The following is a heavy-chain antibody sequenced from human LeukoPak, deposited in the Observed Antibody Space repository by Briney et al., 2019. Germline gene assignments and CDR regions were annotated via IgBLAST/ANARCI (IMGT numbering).Heavy chain of an antibody. Sequence: TGGSLRLSCAASGFPFSSYGMNWVRQAPGKGLEWVTFMQYDGSNKFYADSVKGRFTISRDNSKNTLYLQMNSLRGEDTAVYYCAKTYSGSWYGPPKPYFDYWGQGTLVTVSS. CDR1: GFPFSSYG. CDR2: MQYDGSNK. V-gene: IGHV3-30*02. CDR3: AKTYSGSWYGPPKPYFDY. D-gene: IGHD6-13*01. J-gene: IGHJ4*02.